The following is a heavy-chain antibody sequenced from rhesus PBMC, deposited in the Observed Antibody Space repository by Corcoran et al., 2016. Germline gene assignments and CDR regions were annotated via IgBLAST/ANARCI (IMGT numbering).Heavy chain of an antibody. J-gene: IGHJ4*01. CDR3: ARSLYWYIFDY. D-gene: IGHD2-21*01. Sequence: EVQLVESGGGLVQPGGSLRLSCAASGFSFSDYYMSWVRQVPGKGLEWVSSISSDSSNLYSADSVKGRFTISRDNATNSLSLQMNSLKTEDTAVYYCARSLYWYIFDYWGQGVLVTVSS. CDR1: GFSFSDYY. V-gene: IGHV3S16*01. CDR2: ISSDSSNL.